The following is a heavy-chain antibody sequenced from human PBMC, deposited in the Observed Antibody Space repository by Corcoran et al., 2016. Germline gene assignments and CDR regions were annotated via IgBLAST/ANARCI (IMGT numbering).Heavy chain of an antibody. D-gene: IGHD3-16*01. Sequence: QVQLQQWGAGLLKPSETLSLTCAVYGGSFSGYYWSWIRQPPGKGLEWIGEINHSGSTNYNPSLKSRVTISVDTSKNQFSLKLSSVTAADTAVYYCARATQGGAFDIWGQGTMVTVSS. V-gene: IGHV4-34*01. CDR2: INHSGST. CDR1: GGSFSGYY. J-gene: IGHJ3*02. CDR3: ARATQGGAFDI.